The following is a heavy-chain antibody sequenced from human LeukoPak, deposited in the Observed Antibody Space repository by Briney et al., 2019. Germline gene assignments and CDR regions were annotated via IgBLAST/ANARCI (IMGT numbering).Heavy chain of an antibody. V-gene: IGHV1-8*01. CDR1: GYTFTTYD. CDR2: MNPNSGNT. J-gene: IGHJ4*02. D-gene: IGHD1-14*01. CDR3: ARGPPEHPQGN. Sequence: GASVKVSCKASGYTFTTYDINWVRQATGQGLEWMGWMNPNSGNTDYAQKFQGRVTMTRNTSITTAYMELNNLRSEDTAVYYCARGPPEHPQGNWGQGTLVTVSS.